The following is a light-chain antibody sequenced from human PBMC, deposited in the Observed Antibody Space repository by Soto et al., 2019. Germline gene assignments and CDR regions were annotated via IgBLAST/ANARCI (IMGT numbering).Light chain of an antibody. J-gene: IGLJ1*01. Sequence: QSVLTQPASVSGSPGQSITISCTGTSSDVGGYNYVSWYQQHPGKAPKLMIYDVSNRPSGVSNRFSGSKSGNTASLTISGLQAEDAADYYCSSYTSSSTRVFGTGTQLPVL. CDR1: SSDVGGYNY. V-gene: IGLV2-14*01. CDR2: DVS. CDR3: SSYTSSSTRV.